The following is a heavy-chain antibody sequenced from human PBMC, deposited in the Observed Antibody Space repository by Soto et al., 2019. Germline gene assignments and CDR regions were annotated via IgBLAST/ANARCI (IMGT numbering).Heavy chain of an antibody. CDR3: ARDMFYGDYVDDYYYYYMDV. D-gene: IGHD4-17*01. V-gene: IGHV3-66*01. Sequence: GGSLRLSCAASGFTVSSNYMSWVRQAPGKGLEWVSVIYSGGSTYYAESVKDRFTISRDNSKNTLYLQMTSLRAEDTAVYYCARDMFYGDYVDDYYYYYMDVWGKGTTVTVSS. CDR2: IYSGGST. J-gene: IGHJ6*03. CDR1: GFTVSSNY.